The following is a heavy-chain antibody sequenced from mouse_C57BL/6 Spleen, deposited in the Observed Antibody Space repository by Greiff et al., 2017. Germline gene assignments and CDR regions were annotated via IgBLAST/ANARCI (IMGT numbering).Heavy chain of an antibody. J-gene: IGHJ3*01. D-gene: IGHD1-2*01. CDR3: ARSHGRAWFAY. CDR1: GYTFTSYW. Sequence: QVHVKQPGAELVKPGASVKLSCKASGYTFTSYWMHWVKQRPGRGLEWIGRIDPNSGGTKYNEKFKGKATLTVDKPSSTAYMQRSSLTSEDSAVYYCARSHGRAWFAYWGQGTLVTVSA. CDR2: IDPNSGGT. V-gene: IGHV1-72*01.